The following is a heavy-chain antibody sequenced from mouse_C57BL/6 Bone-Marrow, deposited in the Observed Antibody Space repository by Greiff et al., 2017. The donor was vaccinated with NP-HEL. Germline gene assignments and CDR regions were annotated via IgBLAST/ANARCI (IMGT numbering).Heavy chain of an antibody. D-gene: IGHD3-3*01. J-gene: IGHJ4*01. CDR2: ISSGGSYT. CDR1: GFTFSSYG. Sequence: EVQVVESGGDLVKPGGSLKLSCAASGFTFSSYGMSWVRQTPDKRLEWVATISSGGSYTYYPDSVKGRVTISRDNATNTLYLQLSSLKSEDTAMYYCGRGGTAMDYWGQGTSVTVSS. CDR3: GRGGTAMDY. V-gene: IGHV5-6*01.